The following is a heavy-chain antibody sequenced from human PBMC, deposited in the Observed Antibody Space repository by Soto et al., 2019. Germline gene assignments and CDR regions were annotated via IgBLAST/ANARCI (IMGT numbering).Heavy chain of an antibody. Sequence: ASVKASCKASGYTFTSYYMPWVRQAPGQGLEWMGIINPSGGSTSYAQKFQGRVTMTRDTSTSTVYMELSSLRSEDTAVYYCAREAVMEWLPNPNWFDPWGQGTLVTVSS. CDR2: INPSGGST. V-gene: IGHV1-46*01. J-gene: IGHJ5*02. CDR3: AREAVMEWLPNPNWFDP. CDR1: GYTFTSYY. D-gene: IGHD3-3*01.